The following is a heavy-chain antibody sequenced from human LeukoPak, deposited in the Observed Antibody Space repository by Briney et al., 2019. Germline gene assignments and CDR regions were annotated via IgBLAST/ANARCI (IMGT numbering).Heavy chain of an antibody. CDR3: AKARYQLLGAFDI. Sequence: GGSLRLSCAASGFTFSSYAMGWVRQAPGKGLQWVSSISDSGVSAYYADSVKGRFTISRDNSKSTLYLQMNSLRAEDTAVYYCAKARYQLLGAFDIWGQGTMVTVS. CDR1: GFTFSSYA. V-gene: IGHV3-23*01. CDR2: ISDSGVSA. D-gene: IGHD2-2*01. J-gene: IGHJ3*02.